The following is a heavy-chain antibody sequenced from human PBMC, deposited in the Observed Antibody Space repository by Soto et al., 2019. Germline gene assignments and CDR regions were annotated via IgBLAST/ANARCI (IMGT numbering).Heavy chain of an antibody. CDR1: GGSISSGYYY. V-gene: IGHV4-30-4*01. D-gene: IGHD2-2*01. J-gene: IGHJ6*02. CDR2: IYYSGNT. CDR3: ARDRGRYCSSTSCYYYGMDV. Sequence: SETLSLTCSVSGGSISSGYYYWSWIRQPPGKGLEWIGNIYYSGNTYYNPSLKSRLIISIDTSKNQFSLKVGSVTAADTAVYYCARDRGRYCSSTSCYYYGMDVWGQGTTVTVSS.